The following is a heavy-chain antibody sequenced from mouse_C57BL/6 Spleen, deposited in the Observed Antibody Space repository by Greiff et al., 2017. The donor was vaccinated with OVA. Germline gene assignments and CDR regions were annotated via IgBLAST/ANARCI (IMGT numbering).Heavy chain of an antibody. J-gene: IGHJ1*03. CDR3: AREGWDRYFDV. V-gene: IGHV1-26*01. D-gene: IGHD3-3*01. Sequence: EVQLQQSGPELVKPGASVKISCKASGYTFTDYYMNWVKQSHGKSLEWIGDINPNNGGTSYNQKFKGKATLTVDKSSSTAYMELRSLTSEDSAVYYCAREGWDRYFDVWGTGTTVTVSS. CDR1: GYTFTDYY. CDR2: INPNNGGT.